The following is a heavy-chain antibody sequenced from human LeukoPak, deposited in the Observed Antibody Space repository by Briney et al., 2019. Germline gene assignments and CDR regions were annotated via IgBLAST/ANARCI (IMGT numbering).Heavy chain of an antibody. Sequence: PGGSLRLSCAASGFTFSSYSMNWVRQAPGKGLEWVAFIRYDENNEYYADSVKGRFTISRDNSKNTLYLQMNSLRAEDTAIYYCAKDGNSGWSYFDYWGQGTLVTVSS. D-gene: IGHD6-19*01. V-gene: IGHV3-30*02. CDR2: IRYDENNE. J-gene: IGHJ4*02. CDR3: AKDGNSGWSYFDY. CDR1: GFTFSSYS.